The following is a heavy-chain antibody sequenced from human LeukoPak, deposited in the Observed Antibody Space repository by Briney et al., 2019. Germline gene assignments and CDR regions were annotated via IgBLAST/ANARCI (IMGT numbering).Heavy chain of an antibody. CDR3: GRISGYSSSWDDY. J-gene: IGHJ4*02. D-gene: IGHD6-13*01. V-gene: IGHV5-51*01. CDR1: GYTFTTYW. CDR2: IYPGDSDT. Sequence: GESLKISCKGSGYTFTTYWIGWVRQMPGKGLEWMGIIYPGDSDTRYSPSFQGQVTISADKSISTTYLQWSSLKAADTALYYGGRISGYSSSWDDYWGQGTLVTVSS.